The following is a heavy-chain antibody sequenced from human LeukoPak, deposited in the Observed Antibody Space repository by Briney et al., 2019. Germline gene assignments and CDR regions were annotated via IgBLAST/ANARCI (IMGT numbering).Heavy chain of an antibody. CDR3: AKSIGHIYYDSSGYYYSD. V-gene: IGHV3-9*01. CDR2: ISWNSGSI. Sequence: GGSLRLSCAASGFTFDDYAMHWVRQAPGKGLEWVSGISWNSGSIGYADSVKGRFTISRDNAKNSLYLQMNSLRAEDTAVYYCAKSIGHIYYDSSGYYYSDWGQGTLVTVSS. J-gene: IGHJ4*02. D-gene: IGHD3-22*01. CDR1: GFTFDDYA.